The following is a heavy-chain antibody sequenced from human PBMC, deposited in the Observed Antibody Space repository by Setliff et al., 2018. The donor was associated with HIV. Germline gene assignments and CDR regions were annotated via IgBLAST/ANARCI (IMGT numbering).Heavy chain of an antibody. D-gene: IGHD6-19*01. J-gene: IGHJ3*02. CDR3: SRGIAVAGHDFANTPGDI. CDR2: IDPSDSYI. CDR1: GKSLSNYW. V-gene: IGHV5-10-1*01. Sequence: GESLKISCKGSGKSLSNYWINWVRQMPGKGLEWMGRIDPSDSYINYGPSFQGHVTISADKSTNTAFLQWSSLKASDSVMYYCSRGIAVAGHDFANTPGDIWGQGTMVTVS.